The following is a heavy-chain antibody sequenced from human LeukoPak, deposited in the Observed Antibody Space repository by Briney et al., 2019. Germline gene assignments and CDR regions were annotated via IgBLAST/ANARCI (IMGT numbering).Heavy chain of an antibody. V-gene: IGHV1-69*06. Sequence: SVKVSCKASGYTFTSYGISWVRQAPGQGLEWMGGIIPIFGTANYAQKFQGRVTITADKSTSTAYMELSSLRSEDTAVYYCATRPEAYGWFDPWGQGTLVTVSS. CDR3: ATRPEAYGWFDP. D-gene: IGHD4-17*01. CDR2: IIPIFGTA. J-gene: IGHJ5*02. CDR1: GYTFTSYG.